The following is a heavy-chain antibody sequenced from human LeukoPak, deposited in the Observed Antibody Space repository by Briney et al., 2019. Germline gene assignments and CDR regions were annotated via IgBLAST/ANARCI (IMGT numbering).Heavy chain of an antibody. V-gene: IGHV1-69*05. CDR1: GGTFSSYA. J-gene: IGHJ4*02. CDR3: ARSRLGYCSGGSCYADQYYFDY. D-gene: IGHD2-15*01. Sequence: SVKVSCKASGGTFSSYAISWVRQAPGQGLEWMGRIIPIFGTANYAQKFQGRGTITTDESTSTAYMELRSLRSEDTAVYYCARSRLGYCSGGSCYADQYYFDYWGQGTLVTVSS. CDR2: IIPIFGTA.